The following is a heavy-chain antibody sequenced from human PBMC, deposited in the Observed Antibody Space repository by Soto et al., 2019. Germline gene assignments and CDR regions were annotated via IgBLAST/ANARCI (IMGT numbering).Heavy chain of an antibody. D-gene: IGHD3-3*01. V-gene: IGHV1-2*02. CDR2: INPATGAA. J-gene: IGHJ3*02. CDR1: GYPVTAYY. CDR3: ARGGGVGVAGSAAFDM. Sequence: QLHLVQSGAVVKKPGASVTVSCSASGYPVTAYYMHWVRQAPGRGLEWMGGINPATGAAKYTQTFQGRVTMPRDTSTSPVFMELRGLTSEDTAVFYCARGGGVGVAGSAAFDMWGQGTLVTVSS.